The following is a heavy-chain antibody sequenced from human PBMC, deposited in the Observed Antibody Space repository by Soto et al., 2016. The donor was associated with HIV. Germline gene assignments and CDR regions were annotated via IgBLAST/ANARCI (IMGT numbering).Heavy chain of an antibody. V-gene: IGHV3-33*01. CDR3: ARAYGGGNLVDY. CDR1: GFTFSSYG. D-gene: IGHD2-21*02. CDR2: IWSDGSSQ. J-gene: IGHJ4*02. Sequence: VQLVESGGGVVQPGRPLRLSCAASGFTFSSYGMHWVRQAPGKGLEWVSVIWSDGSSQYYAHSVRGRFIISRDNSKNTLYLQMNNLRVEDTAVYYCARAYGGGNLVDYWGQGTLVTVSS.